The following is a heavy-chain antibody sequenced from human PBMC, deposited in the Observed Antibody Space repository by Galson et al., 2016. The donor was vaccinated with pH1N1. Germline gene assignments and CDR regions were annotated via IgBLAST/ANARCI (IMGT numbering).Heavy chain of an antibody. D-gene: IGHD4-23*01. J-gene: IGHJ4*01. CDR3: AKFDWSTMVTPGYFDS. CDR2: ISGGGDNT. Sequence: SLRLSCAASGFTFSNFAMSWVRQAPGRGLKWVSDISGGGDNTYYADSVKGRFTISRGNSKNILYLHMNSLSPEDTGIFYCAKFDWSTMVTPGYFDSWGHGTLVSVSS. V-gene: IGHV3-23*01. CDR1: GFTFSNFA.